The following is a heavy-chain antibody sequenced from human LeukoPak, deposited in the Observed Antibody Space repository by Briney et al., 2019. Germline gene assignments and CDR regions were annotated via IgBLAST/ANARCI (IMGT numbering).Heavy chain of an antibody. CDR2: ISAYNGNT. CDR3: ARAETRRVNAFDI. J-gene: IGHJ3*02. Sequence: ASVKVSCKAPGYTFTSYDINWVRQATGQGLEWMGWISAYNGNTNYAQKLQGRVTMTTDTSTSTAYMELRSLRSDDTAVYYCARAETRRVNAFDIWGQGTMVTVSS. CDR1: GYTFTSYD. V-gene: IGHV1-18*01.